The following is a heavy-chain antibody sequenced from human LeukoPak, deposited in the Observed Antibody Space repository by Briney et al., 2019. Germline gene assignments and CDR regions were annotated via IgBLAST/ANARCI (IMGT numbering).Heavy chain of an antibody. J-gene: IGHJ4*02. V-gene: IGHV3-23*01. Sequence: PGGTLRLSCAASGFTFSSYGMSWVRQAPGKGLEWVSAISGSGGSTYYADSVKGRFTISRDNSKNTLYLQMNSLRAEDTAVYYCAKILDSSGWHYFDYWGQGTLVTVSS. D-gene: IGHD6-19*01. CDR1: GFTFSSYG. CDR2: ISGSGGST. CDR3: AKILDSSGWHYFDY.